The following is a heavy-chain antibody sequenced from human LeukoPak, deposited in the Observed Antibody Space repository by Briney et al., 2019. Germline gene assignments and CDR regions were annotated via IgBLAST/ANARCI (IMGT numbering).Heavy chain of an antibody. CDR3: ARGRLAYLLDD. CDR2: IYGGGST. J-gene: IGHJ4*02. V-gene: IGHV3-66*01. D-gene: IGHD2/OR15-2a*01. Sequence: PGGSLRLSCAVSGLIASNNYMNWVRQAPGKGLEWVSFIYGGGSTDHADSVKGRFTISRDNPKNTVYLQMNSLRAEDTAVYYCARGRLAYLLDDWGQGTLVTVSS. CDR1: GLIASNNY.